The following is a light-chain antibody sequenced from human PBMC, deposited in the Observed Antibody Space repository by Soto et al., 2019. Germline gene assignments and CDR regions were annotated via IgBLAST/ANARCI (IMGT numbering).Light chain of an antibody. CDR2: GNT. CDR3: QSYDSSLSCWV. CDR1: SSNIGAGYD. Sequence: QPVLTQPPSVSGAPGQRVTISCTGSSSNIGAGYDVHWYQQLPGTAPKLLIYGNTNRPSGVPDRFSASKSGTSASLAITGLQAEDEADYYCQSYDSSLSCWVFGGGTKLTVL. V-gene: IGLV1-40*01. J-gene: IGLJ3*02.